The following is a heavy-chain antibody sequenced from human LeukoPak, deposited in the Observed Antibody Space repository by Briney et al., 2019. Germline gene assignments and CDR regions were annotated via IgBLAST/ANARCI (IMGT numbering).Heavy chain of an antibody. CDR2: IYYSGST. CDR1: GGSISSSSYY. CDR3: ARAQTYYDILTGYYNPYYFDY. Sequence: KPAETLSLTCTVSGGSISSSSYYWGWIRQPPAKGLEWIGSIYYSGSTYYNPSLKSRVTISVDTSKNQFSLKLSSVTAADTAVYYCARAQTYYDILTGYYNPYYFDYWGQGTLVTVSS. J-gene: IGHJ4*02. D-gene: IGHD3-9*01. V-gene: IGHV4-39*07.